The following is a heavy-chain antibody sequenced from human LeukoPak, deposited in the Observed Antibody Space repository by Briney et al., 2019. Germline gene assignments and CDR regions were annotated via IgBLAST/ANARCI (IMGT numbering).Heavy chain of an antibody. D-gene: IGHD1-26*01. J-gene: IGHJ4*02. CDR2: IYYRSKWYI. V-gene: IGHV6-1*01. CDR1: GDSVSSKSAG. CDR3: AREFLGGQPYYFDY. Sequence: SQTLSLTCAISGDSVSSKSAGWSWIRQSPSRGLEWLGRIYYRSKWYIDYAVSVTSRISINPDTSKNQFSLQLNSVTPEDTAVYYCAREFLGGQPYYFDYWGQGTLVTVSS.